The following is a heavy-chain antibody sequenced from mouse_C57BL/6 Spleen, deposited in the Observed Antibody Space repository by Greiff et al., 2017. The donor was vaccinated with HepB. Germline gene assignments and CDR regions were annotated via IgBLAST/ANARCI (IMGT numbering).Heavy chain of an antibody. CDR3: ARRIVYYGSSYYAMDY. D-gene: IGHD1-1*01. Sequence: VQLQQSGAELARPGASVKLSCKASGYTFTSYGISWVKQRTGQGLEWIGEIYPRSGNTYYNEKFKGKATLTADKSSSTAYMELRSLTSEDSAVYFCARRIVYYGSSYYAMDYWGQGTSVTVSS. V-gene: IGHV1-81*01. CDR2: IYPRSGNT. J-gene: IGHJ4*01. CDR1: GYTFTSYG.